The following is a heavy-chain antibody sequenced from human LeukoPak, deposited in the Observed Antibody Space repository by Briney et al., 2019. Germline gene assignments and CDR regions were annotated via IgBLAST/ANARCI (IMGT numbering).Heavy chain of an antibody. J-gene: IGHJ6*03. CDR1: GGSFSGYY. V-gene: IGHV4-34*01. D-gene: IGHD6-13*01. CDR3: ARSDKAAGRANYYYYYYMDV. CDR2: INHSGST. Sequence: SETLSLTCAVYGGSFSGYYWSWIRQPPGKGLEWIGEINHSGSTNYNPSLKSRVTISVDTSKNQFSLKLSSVTAADTAVYYCARSDKAAGRANYYYYYYMDVWGKGTTVTISS.